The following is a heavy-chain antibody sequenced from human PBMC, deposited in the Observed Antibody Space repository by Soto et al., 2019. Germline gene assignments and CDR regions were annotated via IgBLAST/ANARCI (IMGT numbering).Heavy chain of an antibody. J-gene: IGHJ4*02. V-gene: IGHV3-23*05. CDR1: GFSFSNYA. D-gene: IGHD3-16*01. Sequence: EVQLLESGGGLVQPGGSLRLSCIASGFSFSNYAMIWVRQAPGKGPEWVSSIEISGRATYYADAVKGRFTISRDDSKNAVYLQMNSLIGEDTAVYFCAKGDGGYFDHWGQGSLVTVSS. CDR2: IEISGRAT. CDR3: AKGDGGYFDH.